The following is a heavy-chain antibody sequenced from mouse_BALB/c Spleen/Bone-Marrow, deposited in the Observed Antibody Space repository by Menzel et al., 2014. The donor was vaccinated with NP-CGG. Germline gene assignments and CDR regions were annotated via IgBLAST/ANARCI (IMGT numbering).Heavy chain of an antibody. CDR1: GFTFSSFG. CDR3: ARKGAMITHYYAMDY. CDR2: ISNGSSTI. V-gene: IGHV5-17*02. J-gene: IGHJ4*01. D-gene: IGHD2-4*01. Sequence: EVKLMESGGGLVQPGGSRKLSCAASGFTFSSFGMHWVRQAPEKGLEWVAHISNGSSTIYYADTVKGRFTISRDNPKNTLFLQMTSLRSEDTAMYYCARKGAMITHYYAMDYWGQGTSVTGSS.